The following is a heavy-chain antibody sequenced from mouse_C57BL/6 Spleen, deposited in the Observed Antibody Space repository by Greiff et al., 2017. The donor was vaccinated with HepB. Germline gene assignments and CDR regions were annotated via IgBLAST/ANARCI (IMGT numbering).Heavy chain of an antibody. J-gene: IGHJ3*01. CDR2: ISDGGSYT. D-gene: IGHD1-1*02. V-gene: IGHV5-4*01. CDR1: GFTFSSYA. Sequence: EVQVVESGGGLVKPGGSLKLSCAASGFTFSSYAMSWVRQTPEKRLEWVATISDGGSYTYYPDNVKGRFTISRDNAKNNLYLQMSHLKSEDTAMYYCAGGGSYGAWFAYWGQGTLVTVSA. CDR3: AGGGSYGAWFAY.